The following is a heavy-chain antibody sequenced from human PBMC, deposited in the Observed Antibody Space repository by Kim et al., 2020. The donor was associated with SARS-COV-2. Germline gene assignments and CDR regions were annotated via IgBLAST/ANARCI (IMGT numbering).Heavy chain of an antibody. J-gene: IGHJ6*02. V-gene: IGHV3-21*01. CDR1: GFTFSSYS. CDR2: ISSSSSYI. CDR3: AALQGVAGLYGMDV. Sequence: GGSLRLSCAASGFTFSSYSMNWVRQAPGKGLEWVSSISSSSSYIYYADSVKGRFTISRDNAKNSLYLQMNSLRAEDTAVYYCAALQGVAGLYGMDVWGQGNTVTVSS. D-gene: IGHD6-19*01.